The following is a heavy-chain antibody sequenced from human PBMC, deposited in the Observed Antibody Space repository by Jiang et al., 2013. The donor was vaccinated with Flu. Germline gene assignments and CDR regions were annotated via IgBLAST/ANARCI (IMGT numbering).Heavy chain of an antibody. CDR3: ARDYYDSMGDYYFYYGMHV. D-gene: IGHD3-3*01. CDR1: GGTFSSYA. CDR2: IIPILGIA. Sequence: GAEVKKPGSSVKVSCKASGGTFSSYAISWVRQAPGQGLEWMGRIIPILGIANYAQKFQGRVTITADKSTSTAYMELSSLRSEDTAVYYCARDYYDSMGDYYFYYGMHVWGQGTTVTVSS. V-gene: IGHV1-69*04. J-gene: IGHJ6*02.